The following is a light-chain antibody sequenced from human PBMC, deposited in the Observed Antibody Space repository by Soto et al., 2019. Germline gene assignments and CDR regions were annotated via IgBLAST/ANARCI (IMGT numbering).Light chain of an antibody. V-gene: IGKV3-11*01. Sequence: EIVMTQSPATLSVSPGERVDLSCRASQSVNSDLAWYQQKPGQAPRLLIYDASNRATGIPARFSGSGSGTAFTLTISSLEPEDFAVYYCQQRSNWPWTFGQGTKVDI. CDR1: QSVNSD. CDR3: QQRSNWPWT. CDR2: DAS. J-gene: IGKJ1*01.